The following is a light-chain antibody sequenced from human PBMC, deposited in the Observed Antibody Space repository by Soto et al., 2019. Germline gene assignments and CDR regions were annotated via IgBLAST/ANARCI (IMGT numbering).Light chain of an antibody. J-gene: IGKJ3*01. CDR3: QHSYSTPFT. Sequence: DLQMTQSPSSLSASVGDRVTITCRASQSISSYLNWYQQKPRKDPKRLIYAASSLQSGVPSRFSGSRSATDFTLTISSLQPEGFATYYCQHSYSTPFTFGPGTKVYIK. CDR1: QSISSY. CDR2: AAS. V-gene: IGKV1-39*01.